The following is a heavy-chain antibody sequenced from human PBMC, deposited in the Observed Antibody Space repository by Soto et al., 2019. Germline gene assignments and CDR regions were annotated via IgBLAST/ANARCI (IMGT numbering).Heavy chain of an antibody. CDR1: GFTFSDHY. Sequence: GGSLRLSCAAFGFTFSDHYMDWVRQAPGKGREWVGRIRNKVNSYTTEYAASVKGRFSISRDDSKNSLFLQMYSLKTEDTAVYYCSRAGILTTPYYFDFWGQGTLVTFSS. V-gene: IGHV3-72*01. D-gene: IGHD4-4*01. CDR3: SRAGILTTPYYFDF. J-gene: IGHJ4*03. CDR2: IRNKVNSYTT.